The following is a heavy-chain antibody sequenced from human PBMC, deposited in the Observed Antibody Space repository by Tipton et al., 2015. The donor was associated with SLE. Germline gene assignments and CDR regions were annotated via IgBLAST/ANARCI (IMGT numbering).Heavy chain of an antibody. J-gene: IGHJ4*02. D-gene: IGHD6-19*01. CDR3: ARGKGGWYYFDY. CDR1: GFTFSSYD. V-gene: IGHV3-13*04. Sequence: SLRLSCAASGFTFSSYDMHWVRQATGKGLEWVSAIGTAGDTYYADSVKGRFTISRDNSKNTLYLQMNSLRAEDTAVYYCARGKGGWYYFDYWGQGTLVTVSS. CDR2: IGTAGDT.